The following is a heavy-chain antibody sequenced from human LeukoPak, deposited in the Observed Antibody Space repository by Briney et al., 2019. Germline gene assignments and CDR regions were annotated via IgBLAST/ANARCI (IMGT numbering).Heavy chain of an antibody. Sequence: ASVKVSCKASGYTFTGCYMHWVRQAPGQGLEWMGIINPSGGSTSYAQKFQGRVTMTRDTSTSTVYMELSSLRSEDTAVYYCAREEIITMVRGVKPFDYWGQGTLVTVSS. J-gene: IGHJ4*02. CDR1: GYTFTGCY. CDR3: AREEIITMVRGVKPFDY. V-gene: IGHV1-46*01. D-gene: IGHD3-10*01. CDR2: INPSGGST.